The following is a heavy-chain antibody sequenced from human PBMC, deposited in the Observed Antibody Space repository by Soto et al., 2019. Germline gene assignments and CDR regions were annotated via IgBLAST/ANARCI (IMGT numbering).Heavy chain of an antibody. CDR2: ISYSGST. CDR3: ARVERAAAQPNWFDP. V-gene: IGHV4-59*01. J-gene: IGHJ5*02. Sequence: SEPMSLTCTVSSSSTISYYWSWIRPPPGKGLEWIGYISYSGSTNYNPSLKSRVTISVDTSKNQFSLKLSSVTAADTAVYYCARVERAAAQPNWFDPWGQGTLVTV. D-gene: IGHD6-13*01. CDR1: SSSTISYY.